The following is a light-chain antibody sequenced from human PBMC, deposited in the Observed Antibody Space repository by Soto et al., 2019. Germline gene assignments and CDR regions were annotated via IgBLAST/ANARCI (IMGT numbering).Light chain of an antibody. CDR3: KSYAGSNTYV. J-gene: IGLJ1*01. CDR1: KNDIGVYDF. V-gene: IGLV2-8*01. Sequence: QSALTQPPSASGSPGQSVTISCTGTKNDIGVYDFVSWYQHHPGKAPRLIIYEVVQRPSGVPDRFSGSKSGNTASLTVAGLHAADEDDYFCKSYAGSNTYVFGSGTKVTVL. CDR2: EVV.